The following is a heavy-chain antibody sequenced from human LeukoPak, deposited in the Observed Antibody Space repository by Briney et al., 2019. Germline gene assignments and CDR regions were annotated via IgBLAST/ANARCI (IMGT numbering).Heavy chain of an antibody. CDR1: GYTFTGYY. Sequence: ASVKVSCKASGYTFTGYYMHWVRQAPGQGLEWMGWINPNSGGTNYAQKFQGRVTMTRDTSISTAYMELSRLRSDDTAVYYCASPGGDYYDSSGYYYHLSVWGQGTLVTVSS. J-gene: IGHJ4*02. CDR3: ASPGGDYYDSSGYYYHLSV. V-gene: IGHV1-2*02. D-gene: IGHD3-22*01. CDR2: INPNSGGT.